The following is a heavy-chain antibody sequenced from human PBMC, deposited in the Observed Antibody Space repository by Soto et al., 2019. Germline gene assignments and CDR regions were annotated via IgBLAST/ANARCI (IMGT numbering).Heavy chain of an antibody. V-gene: IGHV4-31*03. CDR2: IYYSGST. J-gene: IGHJ4*02. Sequence: PSETLSLTCTVSGGSISSGGYYWSWIRQHPWKGLEWIGYIYYSGSTYYNPSLKSRVTISVDTSKNQFSLKLSSVTAADTAVYYCARDSKYYFDYWGQGTLVTVSS. CDR3: ARDSKYYFDY. CDR1: GGSISSGGYY.